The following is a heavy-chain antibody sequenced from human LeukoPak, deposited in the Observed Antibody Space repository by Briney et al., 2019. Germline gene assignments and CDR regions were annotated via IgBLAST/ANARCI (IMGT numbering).Heavy chain of an antibody. CDR1: GGSISSYY. V-gene: IGHV4-59*01. J-gene: IGHJ4*02. CDR2: IYYSGST. CDR3: ARESPRFRNYFDY. Sequence: PSETLSLTCTVSGGSISSYYWSWIRQPPGKGLEWIGYIYYSGSTNYNPSLKSRVTILVDTSKNQFSLKLSSVTAADTAVYYCARESPRFRNYFDYWGQGTLVTVSS.